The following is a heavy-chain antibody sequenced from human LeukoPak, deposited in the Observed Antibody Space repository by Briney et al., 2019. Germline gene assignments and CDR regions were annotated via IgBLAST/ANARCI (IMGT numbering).Heavy chain of an antibody. CDR3: ARHSLGYCDGGSCPLYFDY. CDR1: GGSINSYY. V-gene: IGHV4-59*08. D-gene: IGHD2-15*01. Sequence: SETLSLTCTVSGGSINSYYWSWIRQPPGKGLEWIAYIYYSGNARHNPSLKSRVTISVDTSKNQFSLNLSSVTAADTAFYYCARHSLGYCDGGSCPLYFDYWGQGILVTVSS. CDR2: IYYSGNA. J-gene: IGHJ4*02.